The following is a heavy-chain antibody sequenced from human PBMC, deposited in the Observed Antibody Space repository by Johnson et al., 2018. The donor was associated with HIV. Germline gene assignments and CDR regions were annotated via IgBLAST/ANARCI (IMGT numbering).Heavy chain of an antibody. CDR1: GFTFSDYY. J-gene: IGHJ3*02. CDR3: ARQHYYGSGSYPGAFDI. Sequence: QLVESGGGLVKPGGSLRLSCAASGFTFSDYYMTCVRQAPGNGLELVGQLNATGGSTYLINYSGKDRFNTSRDNAKNTLHLQMNSLKTEDTALYYCARQHYYGSGSYPGAFDIWGQGTMVTVSS. D-gene: IGHD3-10*01. CDR2: LNATGGST. V-gene: IGHV3-25*04.